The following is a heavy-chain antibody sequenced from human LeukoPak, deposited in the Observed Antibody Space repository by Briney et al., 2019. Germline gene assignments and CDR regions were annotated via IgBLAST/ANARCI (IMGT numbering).Heavy chain of an antibody. Sequence: PGGSLRLSCAASGFTLRRYWMSWVRQAPGKGLEWVSYVSATGYTTSYADSVKGRFTISRDNAKNTVFLQMDSLRADDTAVYYCAKGAVGKTESSGYPPHFDYWGQGTLVTVSS. V-gene: IGHV3-23*01. CDR2: VSATGYTT. CDR3: AKGAVGKTESSGYPPHFDY. D-gene: IGHD3-22*01. J-gene: IGHJ4*02. CDR1: GFTLRRYW.